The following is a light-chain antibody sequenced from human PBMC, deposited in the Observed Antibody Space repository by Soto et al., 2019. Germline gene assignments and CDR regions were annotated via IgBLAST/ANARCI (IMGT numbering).Light chain of an antibody. Sequence: DIQMTQSPSSLSASVGDRVTITCRAGQDIGSWLTWYQHKPGKAPKLLISTASSLQSGVPSTFSGRGSGTEFTLTISILQPEDLATYYCQQANSFPLTFGAGTKVEIK. V-gene: IGKV1-12*01. CDR3: QQANSFPLT. J-gene: IGKJ4*01. CDR2: TAS. CDR1: QDIGSW.